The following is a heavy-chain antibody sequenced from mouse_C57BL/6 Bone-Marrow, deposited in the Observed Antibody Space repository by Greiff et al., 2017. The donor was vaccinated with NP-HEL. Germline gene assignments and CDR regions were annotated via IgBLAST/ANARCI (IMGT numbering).Heavy chain of an antibody. V-gene: IGHV1-81*01. CDR3: ARKVTTVVEGYFDV. CDR2: IYPRSGNT. D-gene: IGHD1-1*01. CDR1: GYTFTSYG. Sequence: VKLVESGAELARPGASVKLSCKASGYTFTSYGISWVKQRTGQGLEWIGEIYPRSGNTYYNEKFKGKATLTADKSSSTAYMELRSLTSEDSAVYFCARKVTTVVEGYFDVWGTGTTVTVSS. J-gene: IGHJ1*03.